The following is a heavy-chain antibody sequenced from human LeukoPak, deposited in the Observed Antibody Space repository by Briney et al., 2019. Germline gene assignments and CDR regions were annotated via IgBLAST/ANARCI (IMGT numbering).Heavy chain of an antibody. J-gene: IGHJ4*02. D-gene: IGHD6-19*01. CDR2: ISYDGSNK. CDR1: GFTFSSYG. Sequence: GGSPRLSCAASGFTFSSYGMHWVRQAPGKGLEWVAVISYDGSNKYYADSVKGRFTISRDNSKNTLYLQMNSLRAEDTAVYYCAKDHPNSSGCFDYWGQGTLVTVSS. V-gene: IGHV3-30*18. CDR3: AKDHPNSSGCFDY.